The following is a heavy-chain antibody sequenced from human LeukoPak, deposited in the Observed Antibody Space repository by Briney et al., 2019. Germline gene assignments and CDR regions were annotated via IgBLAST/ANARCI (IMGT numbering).Heavy chain of an antibody. CDR1: GFSFSDEY. Sequence: GGSLRLSCAASGFSFSDEYMSWIRQAPGQGLEWISYISASGSYTNYADSVKGRFTISRDNAKNSLYLQMNSLRAEDTAVYYCGRSRGAGPGAHFDVWGQGTLVTVSS. CDR3: GRSRGAGPGAHFDV. CDR2: ISASGSYT. V-gene: IGHV3-11*03. J-gene: IGHJ4*02. D-gene: IGHD6-19*01.